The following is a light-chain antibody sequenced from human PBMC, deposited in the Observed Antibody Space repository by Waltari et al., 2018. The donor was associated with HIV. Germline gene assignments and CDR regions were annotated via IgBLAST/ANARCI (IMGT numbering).Light chain of an antibody. CDR3: CSYAGSSTYV. CDR1: SSDVGGYNY. CDR2: DVS. J-gene: IGLJ1*01. Sequence: QSALTQPASVSGSPGQSITISCTGTSSDVGGYNYVSWYQQHPGKAPKLMIYDVSKRPSAVSNRFSGSKSGNTASLTISGLQAEDEADYCCCSYAGSSTYVFGTGTKVTVL. V-gene: IGLV2-23*02.